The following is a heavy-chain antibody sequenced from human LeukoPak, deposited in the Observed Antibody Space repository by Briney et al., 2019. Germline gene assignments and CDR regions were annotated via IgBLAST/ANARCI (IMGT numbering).Heavy chain of an antibody. D-gene: IGHD5-18*01. V-gene: IGHV3-30*02. CDR3: AKVRVDTAMVDAFDI. CDR2: IRVDGSSK. Sequence: GGSLRLSCAASGLRFSNYGMHWVRQAPGKGLEWVAFIRVDGSSKYFADSVKGRFIISRDNFQNTLILQMNNPKVEDTAVYYCAKVRVDTAMVDAFDIWGQGTRVVVSS. J-gene: IGHJ3*02. CDR1: GLRFSNYG.